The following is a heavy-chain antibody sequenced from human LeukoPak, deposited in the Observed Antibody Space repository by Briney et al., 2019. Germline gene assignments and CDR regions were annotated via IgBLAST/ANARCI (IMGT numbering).Heavy chain of an antibody. CDR3: ARFAPRYYFDY. J-gene: IGHJ4*02. CDR2: IYSGGST. CDR1: GLTVSSNY. V-gene: IGHV3-53*01. Sequence: PGGSLRLSCAASGLTVSSNYMSWVRQAPGKGLEWVSVIYSGGSTYYADSVKGRFTISRDNSKNTLYLQMNSLRAEDTAVYYCARFAPRYYFDYWGQGTLVTVSS.